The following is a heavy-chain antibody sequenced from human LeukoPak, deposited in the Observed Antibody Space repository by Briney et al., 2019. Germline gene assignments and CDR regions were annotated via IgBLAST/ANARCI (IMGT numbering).Heavy chain of an antibody. J-gene: IGHJ4*02. CDR2: IYYSGST. V-gene: IGHV4-39*07. CDR1: GGSISSSSYY. Sequence: PSETLSLTCTVSGGSISSSSYYWGWIRQPPGKGLEWIGSIYYSGSTYYNPSLQSRVTISVDTSKNQFSLKLSSVTAADTAVYYCARGEWLLFDYWGQGTLVTVSS. CDR3: ARGEWLLFDY. D-gene: IGHD3-3*01.